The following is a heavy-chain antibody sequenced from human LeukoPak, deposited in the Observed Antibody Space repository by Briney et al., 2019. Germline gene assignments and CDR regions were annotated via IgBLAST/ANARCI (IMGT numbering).Heavy chain of an antibody. Sequence: PGGSLRLSCAASGFTVSNNYMSWVRQAPGKGLEWVSVIYSGGSTYYADSVKGRFTISRDNSKNTLYLQMNSLRAEDTAVYYCASDRASGSYYYFDYSGQGTLVTVSS. CDR1: GFTVSNNY. CDR2: IYSGGST. D-gene: IGHD1-26*01. J-gene: IGHJ4*02. CDR3: ASDRASGSYYYFDY. V-gene: IGHV3-53*01.